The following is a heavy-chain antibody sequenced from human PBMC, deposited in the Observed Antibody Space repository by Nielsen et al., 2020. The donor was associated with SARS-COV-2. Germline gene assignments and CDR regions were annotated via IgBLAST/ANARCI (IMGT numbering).Heavy chain of an antibody. CDR3: ARGGYTAGFDY. CDR2: INGDGSST. V-gene: IGHV3-74*01. D-gene: IGHD5-18*01. CDR1: GFTLSTYW. Sequence: SLKISCAASGFTLSTYWMHWVHPAPGRGQGWVSPINGDGSSTGYADSVKGRFTISRDNAKNTLFLQMNGLRDEDTAVYHCARGGYTAGFDYWGQGTLVTVSS. J-gene: IGHJ4*02.